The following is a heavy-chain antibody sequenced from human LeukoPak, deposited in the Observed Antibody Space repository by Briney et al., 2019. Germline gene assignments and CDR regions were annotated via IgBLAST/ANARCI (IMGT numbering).Heavy chain of an antibody. CDR2: ISSSGSTM. CDR3: ARDTYFDY. CDR1: GFPFSSYT. J-gene: IGHJ4*02. V-gene: IGHV3-48*02. Sequence: GGSLRLFCAASGFPFSSYTMNWVRQAPGKGVEWVSYISSSGSTMYYADSVKGRFTISRDNAKHSLYLQMSSLRDGDTAVYYCARDTYFDYWGQGTLVTVSS.